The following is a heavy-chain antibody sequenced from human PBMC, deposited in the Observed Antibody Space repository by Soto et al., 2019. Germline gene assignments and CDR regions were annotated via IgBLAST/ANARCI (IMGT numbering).Heavy chain of an antibody. J-gene: IGHJ4*02. CDR2: ISGSGGST. V-gene: IGHV3-23*01. Sequence: HPGGSLRLSCAASGFTFSSYAMSWVRQAPGKGLEWVSVISGSGGSTYYADSVKGRFTISRDNSKNTLYLQMNSLRAEDTAVYYCARTQNTFIAAAGPYFDYWGQGTLVTVSS. CDR1: GFTFSSYA. D-gene: IGHD6-13*01. CDR3: ARTQNTFIAAAGPYFDY.